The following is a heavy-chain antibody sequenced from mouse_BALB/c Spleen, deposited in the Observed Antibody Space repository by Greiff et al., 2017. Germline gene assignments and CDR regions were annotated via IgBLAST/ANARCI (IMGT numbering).Heavy chain of an antibody. CDR2: IWAGGST. J-gene: IGHJ4*01. Sequence: VQLMESGPGLVAPSQSLSITCTVSGFSLTSYGVHWVRQPPGKGLEWLGVIWAGGSTNYNSALMSRLSISKDNSKSQVFLKMNSLQTDDTAMYYCARDGSGTRDYAMDYWGQGTSVTVSS. CDR3: ARDGSGTRDYAMDY. V-gene: IGHV2-9*02. CDR1: GFSLTSYG. D-gene: IGHD4-1*01.